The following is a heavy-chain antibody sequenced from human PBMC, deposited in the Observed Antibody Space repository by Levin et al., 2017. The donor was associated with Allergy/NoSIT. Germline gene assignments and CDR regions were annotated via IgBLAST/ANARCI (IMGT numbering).Heavy chain of an antibody. CDR2: INKDNVMK. CDR3: ARGNFDY. V-gene: IGHV3-48*04. CDR1: GFAFEKYG. J-gene: IGHJ4*02. Sequence: PSGGSLRLSCAASGFAFEKYGMNWVRQAPGKGLEWVSLINKDNVMKYYADSVKGRFTVSRDNAKNSLYLQMNSLRVEDTAIYYCARGNFDYWGQGALVTVSS.